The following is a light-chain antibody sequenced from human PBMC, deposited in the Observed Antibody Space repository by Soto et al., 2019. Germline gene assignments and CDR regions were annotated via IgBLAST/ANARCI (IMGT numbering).Light chain of an antibody. CDR1: SSDVGGYDS. CDR2: QVT. V-gene: IGLV2-11*01. J-gene: IGLJ2*01. CDR3: CSSAANFTLA. Sequence: QSALTQPRSVSGSPGQSVTVSCTGTSSDVGGYDSVSWYQQHPGKAPQLMIFQVTKRPSGVPFRFSGSKSGNTASLTISGLQAEDEAVYYCCSSAANFTLAFGGGTKLTVL.